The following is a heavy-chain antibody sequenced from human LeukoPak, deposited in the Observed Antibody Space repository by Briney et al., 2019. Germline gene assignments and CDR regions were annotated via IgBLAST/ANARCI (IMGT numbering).Heavy chain of an antibody. V-gene: IGHV3-23*01. CDR3: ANGAVAGGWYYFDY. D-gene: IGHD6-19*01. Sequence: GGSLRLSCAASGFTFSSYAMSWVRQAPGQGLEWVSVISASGGATHYAESVKGRFIVSRDNSKNTLSLQMNSLRAEDTAVYYCANGAVAGGWYYFDYWGQGTPVIVSS. J-gene: IGHJ4*02. CDR1: GFTFSSYA. CDR2: ISASGGAT.